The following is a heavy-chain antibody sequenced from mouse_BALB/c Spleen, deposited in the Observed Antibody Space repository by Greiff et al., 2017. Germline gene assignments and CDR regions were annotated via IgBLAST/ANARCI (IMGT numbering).Heavy chain of an antibody. CDR1: GFSLTGYG. V-gene: IGHV2-6-7*01. D-gene: IGHD1-1*01. Sequence: QVQLKESGPGLVAPSQSLSITCTVSGFSLTGYGVNWVRQPPGKGLEWLGMLWGDGSTDYNSALKSRLSISKDNSKSQVFLKMNSLQTDDTARYYCARGSGSSLYYFDYWGQGTTLTVSS. J-gene: IGHJ2*01. CDR3: ARGSGSSLYYFDY. CDR2: LWGDGST.